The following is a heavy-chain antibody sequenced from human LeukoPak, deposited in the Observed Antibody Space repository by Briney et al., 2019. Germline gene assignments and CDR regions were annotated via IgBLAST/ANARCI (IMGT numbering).Heavy chain of an antibody. J-gene: IGHJ6*03. CDR2: ITTGGGTI. D-gene: IGHD3-16*01. CDR1: GFTFSDYY. CDR3: ARLGSHGPYYYMDV. Sequence: GGSLRLSCAASGFTFSDYYMSWIRQAPGKGLEWVSYITTGGGTISYADSVKGRFTISRDNAKNSLDLQMNSLRAEDTAVYYCARLGSHGPYYYMDVWGKGTTVTISS. V-gene: IGHV3-11*04.